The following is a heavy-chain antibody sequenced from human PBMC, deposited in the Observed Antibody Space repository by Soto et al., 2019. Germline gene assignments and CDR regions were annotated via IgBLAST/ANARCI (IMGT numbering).Heavy chain of an antibody. CDR1: GFTFSSYW. CDR2: IKQDGSEK. D-gene: IGHD6-13*01. CDR3: ARGRGQQLDLDKYYYYGMDV. V-gene: IGHV3-7*05. Sequence: GGSLRLSCAASGFTFSSYWMSWVRQAPGKGLEWVANIKQDGSEKYYVASVKGRFTISRENAKNSLYLQMNSLRAEDTAVYYCARGRGQQLDLDKYYYYGMDVWGQGTTVTVSS. J-gene: IGHJ6*02.